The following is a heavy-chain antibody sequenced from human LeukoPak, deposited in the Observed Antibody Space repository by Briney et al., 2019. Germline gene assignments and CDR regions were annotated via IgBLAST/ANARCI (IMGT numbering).Heavy chain of an antibody. CDR2: INQNGNEK. J-gene: IGHJ4*02. Sequence: GGSLRLSCAASGFTFSGSWMSWVRQAPGKGLEWVDIINQNGNEKYYVDSVKGRFTISRDNAKDSLYLQMNSLRAEDTAIYFCVLGYTYGHLFDYWGQGTLVTVS. CDR3: VLGYTYGHLFDY. V-gene: IGHV3-7*01. CDR1: GFTFSGSW. D-gene: IGHD5-18*01.